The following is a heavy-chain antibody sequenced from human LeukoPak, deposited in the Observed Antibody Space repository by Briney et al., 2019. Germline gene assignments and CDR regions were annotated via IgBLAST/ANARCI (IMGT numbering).Heavy chain of an antibody. J-gene: IGHJ1*01. Sequence: GASVKVSCKASGYTFTNYDINWVRQATGQGPEWMAWLNPNSGDTGFAQKFQGRLTITRDTSINTAYMELSSLRSEDTAVYYCARGVPSSWSGDEYFQHWGQGTLVTVSS. CDR2: LNPNSGDT. V-gene: IGHV1-8*03. D-gene: IGHD6-13*01. CDR1: GYTFTNYD. CDR3: ARGVPSSWSGDEYFQH.